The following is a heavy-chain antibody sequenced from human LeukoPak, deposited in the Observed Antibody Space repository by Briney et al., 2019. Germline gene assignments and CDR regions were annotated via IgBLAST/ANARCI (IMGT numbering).Heavy chain of an antibody. D-gene: IGHD2-8*01. V-gene: IGHV3-30*18. J-gene: IGHJ3*02. CDR1: GFTFSSYG. CDR3: AKDDSLGYCTNCGGLRLRKNGAFDI. Sequence: PGGSLRLSCAASGFTFSSYGMHWVRQAPGKGLEWVAVISYDGSNKHYADSVKGRFTISRDNSKNTLYLQMNSLRAEDTAVYYCAKDDSLGYCTNCGGLRLRKNGAFDIWGQGTMVTVSS. CDR2: ISYDGSNK.